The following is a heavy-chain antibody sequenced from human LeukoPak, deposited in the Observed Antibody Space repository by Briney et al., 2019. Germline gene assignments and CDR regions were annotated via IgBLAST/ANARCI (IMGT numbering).Heavy chain of an antibody. Sequence: GGSLRLSCAASGFTFSSYAMSWVRQAPGKGLEWVPAISGSGGSTYYADSVKGRFTISRDNSKNTLYLQMNSLRAEDTAVYYCAKDTMKILPLGEASWGQGTLVTVSS. J-gene: IGHJ5*02. CDR3: AKDTMKILPLGEAS. V-gene: IGHV3-23*01. CDR2: ISGSGGST. D-gene: IGHD3-16*01. CDR1: GFTFSSYA.